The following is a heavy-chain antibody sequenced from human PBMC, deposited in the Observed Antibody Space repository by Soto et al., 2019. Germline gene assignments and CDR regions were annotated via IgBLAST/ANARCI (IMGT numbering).Heavy chain of an antibody. CDR2: IISILGTA. CDR1: LGTFSSYA. CDR3: ARGSYYDSSGNQINYFDY. J-gene: IGHJ4*02. D-gene: IGHD3-22*01. Sequence: SVKVSCKASLGTFSSYAISWVRQAPGQGLEWMGGIISILGTANYAQKFQGRSTITADESTSTADMELSSMISEDTAVDYCARGSYYDSSGNQINYFDYWGQGTLVTVSS. V-gene: IGHV1-69*13.